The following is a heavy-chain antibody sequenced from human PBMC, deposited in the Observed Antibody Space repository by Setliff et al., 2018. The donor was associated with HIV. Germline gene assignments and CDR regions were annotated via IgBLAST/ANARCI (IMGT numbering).Heavy chain of an antibody. CDR2: IDPTGGRT. V-gene: IGHV1-46*02. D-gene: IGHD3-3*01. J-gene: IGHJ5*02. Sequence: ASVKVSCKTSGYTFDIYYIHWVRQAPGQGLEWMGVIDPTGGRTTYAQKFEDRVTMTRDLSTSTVYMELTRLKSEDVAIYYCARDGINYDFWSGQNASNWFDPWGQGILVTVSS. CDR3: ARDGINYDFWSGQNASNWFDP. CDR1: GYTFDIYY.